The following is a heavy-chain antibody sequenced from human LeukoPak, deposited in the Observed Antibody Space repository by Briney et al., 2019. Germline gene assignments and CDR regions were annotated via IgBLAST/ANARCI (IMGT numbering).Heavy chain of an antibody. D-gene: IGHD1-26*01. CDR2: INPSGGST. CDR3: ARVPLGSGSYYAPFDY. Sequence: ASVKVSCKASGYTFTGYYMHWVRQAPGQGLEWMGIINPSGGSTSYAQKFQGRVTMTRDTSTSTVYMELSSLRSEDTAVYYCARVPLGSGSYYAPFDYRGQGTLVTVSS. V-gene: IGHV1-46*01. CDR1: GYTFTGYY. J-gene: IGHJ4*02.